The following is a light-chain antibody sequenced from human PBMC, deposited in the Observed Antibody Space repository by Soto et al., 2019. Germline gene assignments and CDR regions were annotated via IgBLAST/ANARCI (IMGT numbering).Light chain of an antibody. CDR1: SSDVGGYNF. V-gene: IGLV2-14*01. CDR2: EVT. CDR3: SSYTSSNTPYV. Sequence: QSVLTQPASVSGSPGQSITISCTGSSSDVGGYNFVSWYQHHPGKAPKLILYEVTTRPSGVSSRFSGSKSGNTASLTISGLRADDEANYYCSSYTSSNTPYVFGTGTKLTVL. J-gene: IGLJ1*01.